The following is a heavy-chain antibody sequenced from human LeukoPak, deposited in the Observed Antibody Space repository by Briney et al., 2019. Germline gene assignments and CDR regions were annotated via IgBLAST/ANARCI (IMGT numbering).Heavy chain of an antibody. CDR2: INPNSGGT. CDR3: AREVAGLYYYYYMDV. D-gene: IGHD6-19*01. V-gene: IGHV1-2*04. CDR1: GYTFTGYY. Sequence: ASVKVSCKASGYTFTGYYMHWVRQAPGQGLERMGWINPNSGGTNYAQKFQGWVTMTRDTSISTAYMELSRLRSDDTAVYYCAREVAGLYYYYYMDVWGKGTTVTVSS. J-gene: IGHJ6*03.